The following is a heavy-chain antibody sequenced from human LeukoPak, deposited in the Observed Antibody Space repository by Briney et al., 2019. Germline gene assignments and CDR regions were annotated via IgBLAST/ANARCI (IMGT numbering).Heavy chain of an antibody. Sequence: PSETLSLTCTVSGGSISSYYWSWIRQPPGKGLEWIGYIYYSGSTNYNPSLKSRVTISVDTSKNQFSLKLSSVTAADTAVYYSARQVPWYYDILTGYYKDRAGDAYYFDYWGQGTLVTVSS. D-gene: IGHD3-9*01. CDR2: IYYSGST. CDR1: GGSISSYY. V-gene: IGHV4-59*08. CDR3: ARQVPWYYDILTGYYKDRAGDAYYFDY. J-gene: IGHJ4*02.